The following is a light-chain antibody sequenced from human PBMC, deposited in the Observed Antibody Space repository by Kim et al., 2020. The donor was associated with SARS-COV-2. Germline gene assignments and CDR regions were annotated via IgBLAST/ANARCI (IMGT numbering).Light chain of an antibody. V-gene: IGLV5-45*01. CDR2: YNSDLDK. J-gene: IGLJ2*01. Sequence: LTCTLRSGINVGAYRIYWYQRKPGSPPQYLLRYNSDLDKQQGSGVPSRFSGSKDASANAGILLISGLQSEDEADYYCMIWHNSAVVFGGGTQLTVL. CDR3: MIWHNSAVV. CDR1: SGINVGAYR.